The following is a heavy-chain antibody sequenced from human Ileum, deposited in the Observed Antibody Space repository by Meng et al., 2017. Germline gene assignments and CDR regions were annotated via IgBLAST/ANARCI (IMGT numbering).Heavy chain of an antibody. V-gene: IGHV4-34*01. CDR3: ARVLDYYDRSGYSSPDYFDY. D-gene: IGHD3-22*01. Sequence: GSLRLSCAVYGGSFSGYYWSWIRQPPGKGLEWIGEINHSGSTNYNPSLKSRVTISVDTSKNQFSLKLSSMTAADTAVYYCARVLDYYDRSGYSSPDYFDYWGQGTQVT. J-gene: IGHJ4*02. CDR1: GGSFSGYY. CDR2: INHSGST.